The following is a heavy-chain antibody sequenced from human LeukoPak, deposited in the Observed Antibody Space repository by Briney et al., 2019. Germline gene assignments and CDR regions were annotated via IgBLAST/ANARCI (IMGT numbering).Heavy chain of an antibody. CDR2: INPNSGGT. D-gene: IGHD5-12*01. V-gene: IGHV1-2*02. CDR3: AGTTLREYYYYGMDV. J-gene: IGHJ6*02. Sequence: GASVKVSCTASGYTFTGYYMHWVRQAPGQGLEWMGWINPNSGGTNYAQKFQGRVTMTRDTSISTAYMELSRLRSDDTAVYYCAGTTLREYYYYGMDVWGQGTTVTVSS. CDR1: GYTFTGYY.